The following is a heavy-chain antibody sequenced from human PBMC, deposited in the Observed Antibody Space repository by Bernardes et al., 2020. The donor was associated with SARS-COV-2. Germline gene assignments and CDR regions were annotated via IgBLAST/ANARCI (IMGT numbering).Heavy chain of an antibody. D-gene: IGHD6-19*01. V-gene: IGHV3-30*18. CDR2: ISYDGSNK. CDR3: AKGLLEPYSSGWSIYYYYGMDV. Sequence: GGSLRLSCAASGFTFSSYGMHWVRQAPGKGLEWVAVISYDGSNKYYADSVKGRFTISRDNSKNTLYLQMNSLRAEDTAVYYCAKGLLEPYSSGWSIYYYYGMDVWGQGTTVTVSS. J-gene: IGHJ6*02. CDR1: GFTFSSYG.